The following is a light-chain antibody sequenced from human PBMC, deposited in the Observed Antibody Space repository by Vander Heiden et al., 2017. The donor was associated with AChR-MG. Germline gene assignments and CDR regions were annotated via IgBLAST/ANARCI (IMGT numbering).Light chain of an antibody. CDR3: QQYHNGPPFFT. CDR1: QSVSSN. V-gene: IGKV3-15*01. Sequence: DIVMTQSPATLSVSPGERATLSCRASQSVSSNVAWYQQRPGQAPRLLIYGPSTRATGIPARFSASGSGTEFTLTISSVQSEDFAMYYCQQYHNGPPFFTFGHGTKVDI. CDR2: GPS. J-gene: IGKJ3*01.